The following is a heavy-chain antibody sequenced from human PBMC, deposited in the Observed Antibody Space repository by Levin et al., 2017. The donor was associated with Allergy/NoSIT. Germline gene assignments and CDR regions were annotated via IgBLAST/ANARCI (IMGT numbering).Heavy chain of an antibody. V-gene: IGHV1-2*02. CDR2: INPNSGGT. CDR1: GYTLTGYY. J-gene: IGHJ3*02. D-gene: IGHD3-9*01. CDR3: ARLITISNAFDM. Sequence: GESLKISCKASGYTLTGYYMHWVRQAPGQGLEWMGWINPNSGGTNYAQKFQGRVTMTRDTSISTAYMELSRLRSDDTAVYYCARLITISNAFDMWGQGTMVTVSS.